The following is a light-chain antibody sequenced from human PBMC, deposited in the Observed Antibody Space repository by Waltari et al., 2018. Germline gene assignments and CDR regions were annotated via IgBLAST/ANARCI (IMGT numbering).Light chain of an antibody. J-gene: IGLJ3*02. V-gene: IGLV1-47*01. Sequence: QSVLTQPPSASGPPWQRVTISCSGRSSTTGSSFVCWYHHLPGTAPKLLSYRNDQRPSGVPDRFSGSRSGTSASLAISGLRSEDEAYYYCAAWDDSLTVRFGGGTKLTVL. CDR3: AAWDDSLTVR. CDR2: RND. CDR1: SSTTGSSF.